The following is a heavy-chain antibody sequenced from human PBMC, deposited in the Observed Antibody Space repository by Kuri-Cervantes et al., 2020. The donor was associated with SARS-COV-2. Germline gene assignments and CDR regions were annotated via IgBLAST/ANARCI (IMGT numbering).Heavy chain of an antibody. J-gene: IGHJ4*02. CDR3: ARDLGTVTVFDY. Sequence: GESLKISCAGSGITFSSYRMNWVRQAPGKGLEWVANIKQDGSEKYYVDSVKGRFTISRDNAKNSLYLQMNSLRDEDTAVYYCARDLGTVTVFDYWGQGTLVTVSS. CDR1: GITFSSYR. D-gene: IGHD4-17*01. V-gene: IGHV3-7*01. CDR2: IKQDGSEK.